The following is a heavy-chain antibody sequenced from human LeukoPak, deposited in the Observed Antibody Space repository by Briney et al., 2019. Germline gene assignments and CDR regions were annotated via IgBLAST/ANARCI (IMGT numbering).Heavy chain of an antibody. Sequence: GGSLRLSCAASGFTFSSYWMTWVRQAPGKGLEWVANIKEGGSEKFYVDSVKGRFTISRDNAKNSLYLQINSLRAEDTAVYYCARPLMDYGDYRYFQHWGQGTLVTVSS. V-gene: IGHV3-7*01. J-gene: IGHJ1*01. CDR1: GFTFSSYW. CDR2: IKEGGSEK. D-gene: IGHD4-17*01. CDR3: ARPLMDYGDYRYFQH.